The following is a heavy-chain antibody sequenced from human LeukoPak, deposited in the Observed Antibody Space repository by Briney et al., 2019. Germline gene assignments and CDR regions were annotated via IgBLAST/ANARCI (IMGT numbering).Heavy chain of an antibody. V-gene: IGHV3-74*01. CDR1: GFTFSSHW. J-gene: IGHJ4*02. CDR3: ARARDLYDSSGYSFDY. Sequence: GGSLRLSCEVSGFTFSSHWMHWVRQAPGKGPVWVSRTNTDGSTTNYADSVKGRFTISRDNAKNTVYLQMHSLRAEDTAVYYCARARDLYDSSGYSFDYWGQGILVTVSS. CDR2: TNTDGSTT. D-gene: IGHD3-22*01.